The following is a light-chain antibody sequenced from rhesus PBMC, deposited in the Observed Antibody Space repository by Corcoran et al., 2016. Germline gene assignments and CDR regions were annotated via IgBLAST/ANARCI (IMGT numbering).Light chain of an antibody. V-gene: IGKV1-44*01. Sequence: DIQMTQSPSSLSASVGDRVTITCRASQTISCYLAWYPPKQGKVPKLLIYAASSLESGVPSSFRGIGSWTDFTLTISSLQPEDVATYYGQQQYSHPWTFGQGTKVEIK. CDR1: QTISCY. CDR2: AAS. J-gene: IGKJ1*01. CDR3: QQQYSHPWT.